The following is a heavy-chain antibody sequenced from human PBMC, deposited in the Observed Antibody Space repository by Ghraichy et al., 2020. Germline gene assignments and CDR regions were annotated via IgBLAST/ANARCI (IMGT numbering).Heavy chain of an antibody. CDR3: ARDDGVQWLAKGGAFDI. CDR1: GGTFSSYA. J-gene: IGHJ3*02. CDR2: IIPIFGTA. D-gene: IGHD6-19*01. V-gene: IGHV1-69*13. Sequence: SVKVSCKASGGTFSSYAISWVRQAPGQGLEWMGGIIPIFGTANYAQKFQGRVTITADESTSTAYMELSSLRSEDTAVYYCARDDGVQWLAKGGAFDIWGQGTMVTVSS.